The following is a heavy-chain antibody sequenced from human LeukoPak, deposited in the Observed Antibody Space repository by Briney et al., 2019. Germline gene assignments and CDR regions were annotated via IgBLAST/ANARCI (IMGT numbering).Heavy chain of an antibody. J-gene: IGHJ4*02. CDR3: AKGEQWLEEYYFDY. V-gene: IGHV3-23*01. CDR1: GFTFSSYA. CDR2: ISGSGGST. Sequence: GGSVRLSCAASGFTFSSYAMSWVRQAPGKGLEWVSGISGSGGSTYYADSVKSRFTISRDNSKNTLYLQMNSLRAEDTAVYYCAKGEQWLEEYYFDYWGQGTVVTVSS. D-gene: IGHD6-19*01.